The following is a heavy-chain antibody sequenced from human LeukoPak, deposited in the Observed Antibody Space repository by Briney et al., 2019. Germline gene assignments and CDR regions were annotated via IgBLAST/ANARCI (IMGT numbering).Heavy chain of an antibody. CDR2: IKQDGSEK. CDR1: GLTFSSYW. V-gene: IGHV3-7*05. CDR3: GRVSQVAAARTGFGDWFDP. Sequence: GGSLRLSCAPSGLTFSSYWMRWVRQAPGKGLECVANIKQDGSEKYYVAPVKGRFTIARDSAKNPLYLQMNSLRAEDTAVYYRGRVSQVAAARTGFGDWFDPWGQGNLVTVSS. J-gene: IGHJ5*02. D-gene: IGHD6-13*01.